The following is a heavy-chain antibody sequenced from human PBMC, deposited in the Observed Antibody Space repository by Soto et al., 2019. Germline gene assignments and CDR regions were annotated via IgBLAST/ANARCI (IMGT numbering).Heavy chain of an antibody. D-gene: IGHD3-22*01. J-gene: IGHJ4*02. V-gene: IGHV4-61*01. CDR2: IYYSGST. CDR3: ARAEGSSGYYQGGVMDY. CDR1: GGSVSSGSYY. Sequence: QVQLQESGPGLVKPSETLSLTCTVSGGSVSSGSYYWSWIRQPPGKGLEWIGYIYYSGSTNYNPSLQSRVTMSVDTSKNQFSLKLSSVTDADTAVYYCARAEGSSGYYQGGVMDYGGQGTLNTVSS.